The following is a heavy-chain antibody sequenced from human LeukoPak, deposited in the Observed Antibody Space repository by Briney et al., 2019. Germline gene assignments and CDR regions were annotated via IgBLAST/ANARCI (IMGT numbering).Heavy chain of an antibody. CDR1: GGSISSSSYY. CDR2: IYYSGST. V-gene: IGHV4-39*07. Sequence: SETLSLTCTVSGGSISSSSYYWGWIRQPPGKGLEWIGSIYYSGSTYYNPSLKSRVTISVDTSKNQFSLKLSPVTAADTAVYYCARAWAAAGDEAFDIWGQGTMVTVSS. D-gene: IGHD6-13*01. J-gene: IGHJ3*02. CDR3: ARAWAAAGDEAFDI.